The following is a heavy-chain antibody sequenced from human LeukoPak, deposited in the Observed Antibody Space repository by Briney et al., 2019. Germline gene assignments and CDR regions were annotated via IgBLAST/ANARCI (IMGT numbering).Heavy chain of an antibody. D-gene: IGHD3-22*01. Sequence: GGSLRLSCAASGFTFSSYGMHGVRQAPGKGLEWVAVIWYDGSNKYYADSVKGRFTISRDSSKNTLYLQRNNLRAEDTAVYYCARDQGKGYYDSSGYFGYWGQGTLVTVSS. CDR3: ARDQGKGYYDSSGYFGY. CDR2: IWYDGSNK. J-gene: IGHJ4*02. CDR1: GFTFSSYG. V-gene: IGHV3-33*01.